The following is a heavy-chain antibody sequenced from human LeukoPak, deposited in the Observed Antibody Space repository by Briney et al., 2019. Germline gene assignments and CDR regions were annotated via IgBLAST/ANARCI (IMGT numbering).Heavy chain of an antibody. CDR1: GYTFTTYG. V-gene: IGHV1-18*01. CDR3: ARSGYCTATSCYEGWFDP. Sequence: ASVKVSCKASGYTFTTYGITWVRQAPGQGLEWVGWISTYNGNTNYAQNLQGRVTMTTDTSTSTAYMVLRSLRSDDTAVYYCARSGYCTATSCYEGWFDPWGQGTLVTVSS. D-gene: IGHD2-2*01. CDR2: ISTYNGNT. J-gene: IGHJ5*02.